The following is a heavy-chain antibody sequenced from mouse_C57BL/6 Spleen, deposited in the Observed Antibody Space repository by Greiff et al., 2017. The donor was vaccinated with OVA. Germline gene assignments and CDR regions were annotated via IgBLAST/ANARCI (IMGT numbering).Heavy chain of an antibody. CDR1: GFTFSSYA. V-gene: IGHV5-4*01. CDR2: ISDGGSYT. Sequence: VQLKQSGGGLVKPGGSLKLSCAASGFTFSSYAMSWVRQTPEKRLEWVATISDGGSYTYYPDNVKGRFTISRDNAKNTLYLQMSHLKSEDTAMYYCARDRYDYGGFDYWGQGTTLTVSS. CDR3: ARDRYDYGGFDY. D-gene: IGHD2-4*01. J-gene: IGHJ2*01.